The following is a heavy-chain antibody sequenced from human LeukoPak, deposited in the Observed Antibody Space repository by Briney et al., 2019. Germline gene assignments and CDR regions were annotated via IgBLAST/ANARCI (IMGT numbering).Heavy chain of an antibody. J-gene: IGHJ6*02. Sequence: PGGSLRLSCAASGLTFSSYAMSWVRQAPGKGLEWVSAISGSGGSTYYADSVKGRFTISRDNSKNTLYLQMNSLRAEDTAVYYCAKGRGSSGWYVLNYYYYGMDVWGQGTTVTVSS. CDR1: GLTFSSYA. V-gene: IGHV3-23*01. CDR2: ISGSGGST. CDR3: AKGRGSSGWYVLNYYYYGMDV. D-gene: IGHD6-19*01.